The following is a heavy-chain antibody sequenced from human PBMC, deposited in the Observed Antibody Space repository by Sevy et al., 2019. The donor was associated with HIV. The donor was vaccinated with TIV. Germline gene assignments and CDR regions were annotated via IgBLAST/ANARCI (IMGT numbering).Heavy chain of an antibody. D-gene: IGHD2-2*01. CDR1: GYTFTNYG. V-gene: IGHV1-18*01. CDR3: ARVHGLVPAAIYPNYGMDV. J-gene: IGHJ6*02. CDR2: ITTYNGKT. Sequence: ASVKVSCKASGYTFTNYGITWVRQAPGQGLEWMGWITTYNGKTNYVEKLQGRVTMTTDTSTITAYMELRSLRSDDTAVYYCARVHGLVPAAIYPNYGMDVWGQGTTVTVSS.